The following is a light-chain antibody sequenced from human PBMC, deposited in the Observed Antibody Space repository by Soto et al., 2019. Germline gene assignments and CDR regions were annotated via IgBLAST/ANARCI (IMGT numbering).Light chain of an antibody. J-gene: IGKJ1*01. Sequence: IQMTQSPSTLSASVGDRVTITCRFIQSISTWLAWYQQKSGKAPKLIIYEASSLGSGVPSRFSGSGSGTEFTLSISSLQTDDFKTYYCQQYNSYSETFGERTNVDI. V-gene: IGKV1-5*03. CDR3: QQYNSYSET. CDR1: QSISTW. CDR2: EAS.